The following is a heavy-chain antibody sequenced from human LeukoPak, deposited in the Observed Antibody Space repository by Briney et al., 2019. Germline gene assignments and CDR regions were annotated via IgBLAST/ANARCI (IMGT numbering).Heavy chain of an antibody. D-gene: IGHD1-14*01. J-gene: IGHJ4*02. Sequence: PGGSLRFSCSASGFTFSNHWMNWVRQAPGKGLEWVANINKDGSEKNYVDSVKGRFTISRDNAKNSLYLQMNYLRPEDTAVYYCARQDHGPDYWGQGTLVTVSS. V-gene: IGHV3-7*01. CDR1: GFTFSNHW. CDR2: INKDGSEK. CDR3: ARQDHGPDY.